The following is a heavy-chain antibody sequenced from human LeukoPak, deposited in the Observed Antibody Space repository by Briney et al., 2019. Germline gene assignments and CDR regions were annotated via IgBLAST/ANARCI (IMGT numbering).Heavy chain of an antibody. CDR2: IVVGSGNT. CDR1: GFTFTSSA. V-gene: IGHV1-58*01. D-gene: IGHD4-23*01. Sequence: ASVKVSCKASGFTFTSSAVQWVRQARGQRLEWIGWIVVGSGNTNYAQKFQERVTITRDMSTSTAYMELSSLRSEDTAVYYCAAEMGGLRWRRGESFDYWGQGTLVTVSS. CDR3: AAEMGGLRWRRGESFDY. J-gene: IGHJ4*02.